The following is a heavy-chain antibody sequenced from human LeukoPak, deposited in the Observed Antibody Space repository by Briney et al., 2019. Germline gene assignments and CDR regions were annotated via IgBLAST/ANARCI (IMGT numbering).Heavy chain of an antibody. CDR2: ISSSSSYK. CDR3: ARGIYGDAVSFDC. J-gene: IGHJ4*02. D-gene: IGHD4-17*01. V-gene: IGHV3-21*01. Sequence: GGSLRLSCAASGFTFSSYSMNWVRQAPGKGLEWVSSISSSSSYKYYADSVKGRFTISRGNARNTLYLQMNGLRAEDTAVYYCARGIYGDAVSFDCWGQGALVTVSS. CDR1: GFTFSSYS.